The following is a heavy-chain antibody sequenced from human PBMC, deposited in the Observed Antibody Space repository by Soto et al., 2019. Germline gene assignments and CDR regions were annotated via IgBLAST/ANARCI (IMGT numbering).Heavy chain of an antibody. D-gene: IGHD3-3*01. V-gene: IGHV3-7*01. J-gene: IGHJ6*03. CDR3: ATLGFGEVIYKYSYMDV. CDR1: GFMFSGDW. Sequence: EEQLVESGGGLVQPGGSLRLSCAASGFMFSGDWMTWVRQAPGKGLEWVANINQDGSEKNYVDSVRGRFTISRDNVKKSLFLQMNSLRVEDTAVYFCATLGFGEVIYKYSYMDVWGTGTTVTVSS. CDR2: INQDGSEK.